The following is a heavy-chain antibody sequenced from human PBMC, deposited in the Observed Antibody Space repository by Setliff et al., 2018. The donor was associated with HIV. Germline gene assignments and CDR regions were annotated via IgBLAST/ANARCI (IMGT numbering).Heavy chain of an antibody. D-gene: IGHD2-21*01. Sequence: GGSMRLSCAPSGFTFHKFTMSWVSQAPGKGLEWVSSISSTSTYPYYADSLKGRFTTSRDNAKNSLYLQMNSLRAEDTAVYYCARDFVIPYYYYGMDVWGQGTTVTVSS. CDR1: GFTFHKFT. J-gene: IGHJ6*02. V-gene: IGHV3-21*06. CDR3: ARDFVIPYYYYGMDV. CDR2: ISSTSTYP.